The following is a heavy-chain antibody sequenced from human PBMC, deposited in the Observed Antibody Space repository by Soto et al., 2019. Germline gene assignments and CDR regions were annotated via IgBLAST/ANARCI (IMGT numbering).Heavy chain of an antibody. CDR3: ARSRGDYARNWFDP. V-gene: IGHV4-59*01. D-gene: IGHD4-17*01. CDR1: GGSISSYY. Sequence: LSLTCTVSGGSISSYYWSWIRQPPGKGLEWIGYIYYSGSTNYNPSLKSRVTISVDTSKNQFSLKLSSVTAADTAVYYCARSRGDYARNWFDPWGQGTLVTVSS. J-gene: IGHJ5*02. CDR2: IYYSGST.